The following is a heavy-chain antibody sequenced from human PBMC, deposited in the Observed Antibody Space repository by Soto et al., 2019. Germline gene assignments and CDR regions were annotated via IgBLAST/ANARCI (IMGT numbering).Heavy chain of an antibody. CDR2: IYYSGST. CDR1: GGSISSYY. Sequence: QVQLQESGPGLVKPSETLSLTCTVSGGSISSYYWSWIRQPPGKGLEWIGYIYYSGSTNYHPSLKSRVTISVDTSKNQFSLKLSSVTAADTAVYYCATTVDTAMVSWGQGTLVTVSS. V-gene: IGHV4-59*01. J-gene: IGHJ4*02. D-gene: IGHD5-18*01. CDR3: ATTVDTAMVS.